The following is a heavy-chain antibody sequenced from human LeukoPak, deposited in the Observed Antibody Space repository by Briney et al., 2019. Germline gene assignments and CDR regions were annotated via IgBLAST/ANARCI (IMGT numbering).Heavy chain of an antibody. CDR1: GYTFTDYY. CDR2: VDPEDGET. V-gene: IGHV1-69-2*01. D-gene: IGHD3-22*01. CDR3: ATVYSYYYDSSGYYTRVELGY. J-gene: IGHJ4*02. Sequence: ASVKVSCKASGYTFTDYYMHWVQQAPGKGLEWMGRVDPEDGETIYAEKFQGRVTITADTSTDTAYMELSSLRSEDTAVYYCATVYSYYYDSSGYYTRVELGYWGQGTLVTVSS.